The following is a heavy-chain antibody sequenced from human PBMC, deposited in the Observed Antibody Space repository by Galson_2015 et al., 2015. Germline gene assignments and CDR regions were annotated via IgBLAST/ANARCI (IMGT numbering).Heavy chain of an antibody. CDR2: IYSGGST. V-gene: IGHV3-53*01. Sequence: SLRRSCAASGFTVSSNYMSWVRQAPGKGLEWVSVIYSGGSTYYADSVKGRFTISRDNSKNTLYLQMNSLRAEDTAVYYCARFPAPFDYWGQGTLVTVSS. J-gene: IGHJ4*02. CDR1: GFTVSSNY. CDR3: ARFPAPFDY.